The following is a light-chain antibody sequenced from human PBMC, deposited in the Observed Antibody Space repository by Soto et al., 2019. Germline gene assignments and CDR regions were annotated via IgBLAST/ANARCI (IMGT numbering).Light chain of an antibody. CDR2: VGTGGIVG. Sequence: QLVLTQPPSASASLGASVTLTCTLSSGYSNYKVDWYQQRPGKGPRFVMRVGTGGIVGSKGDGIPDRFPVLGSGLNRYLTIKNIQEEDESDYHCGADHGSGSNFVVFGGGTKLTVL. CDR3: GADHGSGSNFVV. CDR1: SGYSNYK. V-gene: IGLV9-49*01. J-gene: IGLJ2*01.